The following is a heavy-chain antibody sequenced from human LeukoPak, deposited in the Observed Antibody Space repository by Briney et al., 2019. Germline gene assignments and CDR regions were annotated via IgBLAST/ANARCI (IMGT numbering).Heavy chain of an antibody. V-gene: IGHV4-59*02. CDR1: GGSVRSYS. D-gene: IGHD6-19*01. CDR2: IYNGGSP. Sequence: PSETLSLTCTVSGGSVRSYSWSWIRQPPGKGLEYIGHIYNGGSPTYNPSLMGRLTMSVDTAKNQLSLHLPSVTTADTALYFCARNKGVAARHDSWGQGTLVIVSS. CDR3: ARNKGVAARHDS. J-gene: IGHJ4*02.